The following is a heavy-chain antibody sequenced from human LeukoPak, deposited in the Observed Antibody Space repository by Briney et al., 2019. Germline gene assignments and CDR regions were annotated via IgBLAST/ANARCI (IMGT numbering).Heavy chain of an antibody. CDR1: GNSLSELS. CDR2: FDAEEGKI. J-gene: IGHJ4*02. D-gene: IGHD3-3*01. Sequence: GSLKVSCTASGNSLSELSIHWVRQAPGKGLECVGGFDAEEGKIVYAQNLQGRVTMTEDSSTQTAYMKLSGLTSDDTPVYYCTARIGDFWSGFVNWGQGTLVTVSS. CDR3: TARIGDFWSGFVN. V-gene: IGHV1-24*01.